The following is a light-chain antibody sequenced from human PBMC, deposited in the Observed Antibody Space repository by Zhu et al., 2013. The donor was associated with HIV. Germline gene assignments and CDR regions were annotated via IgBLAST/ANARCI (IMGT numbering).Light chain of an antibody. J-gene: IGKJ4*01. CDR1: QDISNY. CDR3: QQYYSVPLT. Sequence: DIQMTQSPSSLSASIGDRVTITCQASQDISNYLYWYQQKPGKAPKLLIYDASNLATGVPSRFSGSGSGTDFTFSIRSLQPEDIATYFCQQYYSVPLTFGGGTKVEIK. CDR2: DAS. V-gene: IGKV1-33*01.